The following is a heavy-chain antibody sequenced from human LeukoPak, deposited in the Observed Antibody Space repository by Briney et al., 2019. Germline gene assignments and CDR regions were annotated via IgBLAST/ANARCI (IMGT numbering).Heavy chain of an antibody. CDR2: ISGSGGST. Sequence: GGSLRLSCAASGFTFSSYAMSWVRQAPGKGLEWVSAISGSGGSTYYADSVKGRFTISRDNSKNTLYLQMNSLRAEDTAVYYCAKVGQWLVSLYYFDYWGQGTLVTVSS. J-gene: IGHJ4*02. CDR1: GFTFSSYA. CDR3: AKVGQWLVSLYYFDY. D-gene: IGHD6-19*01. V-gene: IGHV3-23*01.